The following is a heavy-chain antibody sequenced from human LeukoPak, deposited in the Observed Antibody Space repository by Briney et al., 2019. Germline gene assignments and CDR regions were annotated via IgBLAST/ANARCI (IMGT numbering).Heavy chain of an antibody. CDR1: GFTVSNNY. D-gene: IGHD1-26*01. CDR2: IYTDGST. Sequence: KAGGSLRLSCAASGFTVSNNYMSWVRQAQGKGLEWVAIIYTDGSTYYADSMRGRFTISRDVSKNTIYLQMSSLRVEDMAVYFCSRAGEVLPHDGFDIWGQGTMVTVSS. CDR3: SRAGEVLPHDGFDI. J-gene: IGHJ3*02. V-gene: IGHV3-53*01.